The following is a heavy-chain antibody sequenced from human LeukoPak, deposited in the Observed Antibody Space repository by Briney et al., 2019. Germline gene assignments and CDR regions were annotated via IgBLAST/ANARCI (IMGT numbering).Heavy chain of an antibody. D-gene: IGHD3-16*01. V-gene: IGHV3-9*01. CDR3: ARGGGLDV. CDR2: VSWNSDDI. J-gene: IGHJ6*02. Sequence: PGGSLRLSCAASGFTFDDYAMHWVRQPPGKGLEWVSGVSWNSDDIGYADSVKGRFTISRDNAKKSLYLQMSSLRAEDTALYYCARGGGLDVWGQGATVTVSS. CDR1: GFTFDDYA.